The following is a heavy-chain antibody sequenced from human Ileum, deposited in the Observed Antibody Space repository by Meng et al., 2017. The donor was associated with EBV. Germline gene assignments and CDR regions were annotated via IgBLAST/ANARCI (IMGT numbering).Heavy chain of an antibody. J-gene: IGHJ5*02. V-gene: IGHV4-4*02. CDR3: ARLDSSGYYFGGWFDP. Sequence: VQRQGSGPRLVKPWGTGSLPWAVSGGSIISSKWWSWVRQSPGTGLEWIGEIYQHGTTNYNPSLKSRVTISVDTSKNKFFLNLTSLTAADTAVYYCARLDSSGYYFGGWFDPWGQGILVTVSS. CDR1: GGSIISSKW. D-gene: IGHD3-22*01. CDR2: IYQHGTT.